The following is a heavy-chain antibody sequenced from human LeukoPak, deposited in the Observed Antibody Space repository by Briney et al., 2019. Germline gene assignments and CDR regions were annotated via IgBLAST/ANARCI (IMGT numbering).Heavy chain of an antibody. CDR2: FYYSGST. D-gene: IGHD4-17*01. CDR1: GGSISSSSYY. J-gene: IGHJ5*02. CDR3: ARSTVTIWFAP. Sequence: PSETLSLTCTVSGGSISSSSYYWGWIRQPPGKGLEWIGSFYYSGSTYYNPSLKSRVTISVDTSKYQFSLKLSSVTAADTAVYYCARSTVTIWFAPWGQGTLVTVSS. V-gene: IGHV4-39*01.